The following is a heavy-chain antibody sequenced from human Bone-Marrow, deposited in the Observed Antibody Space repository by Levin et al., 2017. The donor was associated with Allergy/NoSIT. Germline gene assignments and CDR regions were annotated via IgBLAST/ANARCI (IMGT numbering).Heavy chain of an antibody. Sequence: SETLSLTCAISGDSVSSNSAAWNWIRQSPSRGLEWLGRTYYRSKWYNDYAVSVKGRVTINPDTSKNQFSLQLNSVTPEDTAVYYCARVSDYGNYGIDYWGQGALVTVSS. CDR1: GDSVSSNSAA. CDR2: TYYRSKWYN. J-gene: IGHJ4*02. D-gene: IGHD4-11*01. V-gene: IGHV6-1*01. CDR3: ARVSDYGNYGIDY.